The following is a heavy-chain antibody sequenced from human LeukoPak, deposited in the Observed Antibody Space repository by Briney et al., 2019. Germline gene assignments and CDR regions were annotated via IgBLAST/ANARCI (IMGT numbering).Heavy chain of an antibody. CDR2: FYHGGST. Sequence: PSETLSLTCTVSGYSISTGYYWDWIRQPPGKGLEWIGTFYHGGSTYYNPSLKSRVTISVDTSKNQFSLKLSSVTATDTAVYYCARHEVYRATGYYYMDVWGKGTTVTISS. D-gene: IGHD2-8*01. CDR1: GYSISTGYY. J-gene: IGHJ6*03. CDR3: ARHEVYRATGYYYMDV. V-gene: IGHV4-38-2*02.